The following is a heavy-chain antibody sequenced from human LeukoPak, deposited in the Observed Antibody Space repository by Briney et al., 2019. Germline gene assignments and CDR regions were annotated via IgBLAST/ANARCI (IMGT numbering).Heavy chain of an antibody. Sequence: GGSLRLSCAASGFTFSSYEMNWVRQAPGKGLEWVSYISSSGSTIYYADSVKGRFTISRDNAKNSLYLKKNSLRAEDTAVYYCARDRRIAARRFDYWGQGTLVTVSS. J-gene: IGHJ4*02. D-gene: IGHD6-6*01. CDR3: ARDRRIAARRFDY. CDR1: GFTFSSYE. CDR2: ISSSGSTI. V-gene: IGHV3-48*03.